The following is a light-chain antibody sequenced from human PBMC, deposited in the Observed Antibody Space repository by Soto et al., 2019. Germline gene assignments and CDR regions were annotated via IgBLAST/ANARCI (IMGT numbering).Light chain of an antibody. V-gene: IGKV3-20*01. CDR2: GAS. CDR3: QQYDGSSRT. Sequence: EIVLTQSPGTLSLSPGERATLSCRASQSVSSSYLAWYQQKPGQAPRLLIYGASSRATGIPDRFSGSGSGTDFTLTISRLEPEDFATYYCQQYDGSSRTFGQGTKVDIK. CDR1: QSVSSSY. J-gene: IGKJ1*01.